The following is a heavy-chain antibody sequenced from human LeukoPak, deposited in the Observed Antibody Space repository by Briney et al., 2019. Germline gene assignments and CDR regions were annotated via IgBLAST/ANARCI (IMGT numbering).Heavy chain of an antibody. D-gene: IGHD4-11*01. CDR2: ISYDGSNE. J-gene: IGHJ5*02. CDR1: GFTFSSYV. CDR3: ARDLITTVTPRGWFDP. Sequence: PGGSLRLSCAASGFTFSSYVMHWVRQAPGKGLEWVAIISYDGSNEYYADSVKGRFTISRDNSKNSLYLQMNSLRAEDTAVYYCARDLITTVTPRGWFDPWGQGTLVTVSS. V-gene: IGHV3-30*04.